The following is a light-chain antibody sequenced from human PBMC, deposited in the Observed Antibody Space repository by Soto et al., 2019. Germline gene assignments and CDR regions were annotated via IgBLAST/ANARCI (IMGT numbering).Light chain of an antibody. CDR3: TAFAGSRV. CDR1: SGDVGRNNH. Sequence: QSALTQPPSASGSPGQSVAISCTGTSGDVGRNNHVHWCQQHPGKAPKLIIYEVTQRPSGVPDRFSGSKSGNTASLTISGLQAEDEADYYCTAFAGSRVFGGGTKLTVL. J-gene: IGLJ3*02. CDR2: EVT. V-gene: IGLV2-8*01.